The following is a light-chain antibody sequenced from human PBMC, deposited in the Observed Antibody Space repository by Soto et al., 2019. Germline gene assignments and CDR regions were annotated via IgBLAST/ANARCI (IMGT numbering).Light chain of an antibody. V-gene: IGKV3D-15*01. Sequence: EIVMTKSPATLSVSPGDRATLSCRASHSVVNDLAWYQQKPGQPPRLLIYDASTRATGIPARFSGSHSGTECTLTISSLLYEDVAVDFCQQYNNWPLTFGGRTKVETK. CDR2: DAS. CDR3: QQYNNWPLT. CDR1: HSVVND. J-gene: IGKJ4*01.